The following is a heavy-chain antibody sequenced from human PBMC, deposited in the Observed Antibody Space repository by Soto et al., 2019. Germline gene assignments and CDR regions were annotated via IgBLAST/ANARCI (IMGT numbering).Heavy chain of an antibody. D-gene: IGHD2-2*01. CDR1: GYSFTSYW. V-gene: IGHV5-51*01. CDR2: IHPGDSDT. J-gene: IGHJ4*02. Sequence: PGESLKISCKGSGYSFTSYWIGGVRQMPGKGLEWMGIIHPGDSDTRYSPSFQGQVTISVDKSISTASPQWSSLKASDTAIYYCAGQGVNRMSPVPATSDYWGQGTPVTVSS. CDR3: AGQGVNRMSPVPATSDY.